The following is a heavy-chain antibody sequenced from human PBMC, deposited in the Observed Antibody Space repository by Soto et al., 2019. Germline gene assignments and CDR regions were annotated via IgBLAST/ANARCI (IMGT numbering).Heavy chain of an antibody. D-gene: IGHD3-22*01. J-gene: IGHJ5*02. Sequence: EVQLLESGGGLVQPGGSLRLSCAASGFTFNSYAMTWVRQAPGKGLEWVSAISGSGDSTYYADSVKGRFTISRDNSKNTLYLQMNRLRAEDTAVYYCAKAGDSSGYYPRCDWFDPWGQGTLVTVSS. CDR2: ISGSGDST. CDR3: AKAGDSSGYYPRCDWFDP. CDR1: GFTFNSYA. V-gene: IGHV3-23*01.